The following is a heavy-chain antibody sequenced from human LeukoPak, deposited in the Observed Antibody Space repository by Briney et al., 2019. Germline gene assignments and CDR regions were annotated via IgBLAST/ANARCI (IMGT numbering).Heavy chain of an antibody. D-gene: IGHD1-14*01. V-gene: IGHV3-7*01. Sequence: GGSLRLSCAASGFTFSNYWMSWVRQAPGKGLEWVANIKYYGGEKYYADSVRGRFTISRDNAKSSLYLQMNSLRAEDTAVYYCASALPADHFDFWGQGTLVSVSS. CDR2: IKYYGGEK. J-gene: IGHJ4*02. CDR1: GFTFSNYW. CDR3: ASALPADHFDF.